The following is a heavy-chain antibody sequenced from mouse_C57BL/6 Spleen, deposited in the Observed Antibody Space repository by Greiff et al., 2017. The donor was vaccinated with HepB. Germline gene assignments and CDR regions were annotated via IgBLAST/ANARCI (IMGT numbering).Heavy chain of an antibody. Sequence: QVQLKESGAELARPGASVKLSCKASGYTFTSYGISWVKQRTGQGLEWIGEIYPRSGNTYYNEKFKGKATLTADKSSSTAYMELRSLTSEDSAGYFGASWGGSSAYFDYWGQSTTLTVSS. D-gene: IGHD3-2*02. CDR3: ASWGGSSAYFDY. V-gene: IGHV1-81*01. CDR1: GYTFTSYG. J-gene: IGHJ2*01. CDR2: IYPRSGNT.